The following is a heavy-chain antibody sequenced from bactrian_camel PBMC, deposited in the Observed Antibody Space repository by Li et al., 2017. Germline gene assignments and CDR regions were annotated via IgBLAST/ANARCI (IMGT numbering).Heavy chain of an antibody. CDR1: EFTYSRTF. D-gene: IGHD7*01. Sequence: HVQLVESGGGSVQAGESLRLSCAASEFTYSRTFVGWFRQAPGKEREGVAAISPGGATYYADSVKGRFTVSRDNAKNTLYLQMNSLKPEDSAMYSCAADDRPANCRLRAYGYRGEGTQVTVS. CDR2: ISPGGAT. J-gene: IGHJ6*01. CDR3: AADDRPANCRLRAYGY. V-gene: IGHV3S55*01.